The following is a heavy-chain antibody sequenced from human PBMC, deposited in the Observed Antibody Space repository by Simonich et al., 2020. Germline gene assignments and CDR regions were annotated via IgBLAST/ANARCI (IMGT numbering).Heavy chain of an antibody. V-gene: IGHV3-7*01. Sequence: EVQLLESGGGLVQPGRSLRLSCAASGFTFSSYWRSWVRQAPGKGREWVANKKQDGSEKYYVDSVKGRFTISRDNAKNSLYLQMNSLRAEDTAVYYCARGGIAARDAFDIWGQGTMVTVSS. J-gene: IGHJ3*02. CDR2: KKQDGSEK. D-gene: IGHD6-6*01. CDR3: ARGGIAARDAFDI. CDR1: GFTFSSYW.